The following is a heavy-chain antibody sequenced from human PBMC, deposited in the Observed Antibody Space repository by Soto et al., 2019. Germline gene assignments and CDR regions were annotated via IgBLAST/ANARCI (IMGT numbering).Heavy chain of an antibody. CDR2: TNEDGSAN. CDR1: GFTFSSSW. CDR3: GSGRQHAVDI. V-gene: IGHV3-7*05. Sequence: VQVVESGGDLVQPGGSLRLSCAASGFTFSSSWRNWVRQAPGKGLEWVANTNEDGSANYHVDSVKGRFTISRDNAKNSLYLQMNDLRGEDTAVYYGGSGRQHAVDIWCPGKMVSFSS. D-gene: IGHD1-26*01. J-gene: IGHJ3*02.